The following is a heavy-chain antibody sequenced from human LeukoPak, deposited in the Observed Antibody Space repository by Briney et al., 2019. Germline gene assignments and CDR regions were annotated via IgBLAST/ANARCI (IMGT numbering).Heavy chain of an antibody. V-gene: IGHV5-51*01. CDR1: EYSFTTYW. D-gene: IGHD3-22*01. Sequence: GESLNISCKASEYSFTTYWIGWVRQMPGKGLEWMGIFYPGDSDTRSKPSLQGQVTISADKSISTAYLQWSSLKASDTAMYYCARRRFNYDSSGYYPLDYWGQGTLVTVSS. J-gene: IGHJ4*02. CDR2: FYPGDSDT. CDR3: ARRRFNYDSSGYYPLDY.